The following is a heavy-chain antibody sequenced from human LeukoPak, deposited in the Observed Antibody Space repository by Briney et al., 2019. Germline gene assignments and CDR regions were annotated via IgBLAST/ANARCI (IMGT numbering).Heavy chain of an antibody. CDR3: ARDGGGGRLQPLRWFDP. J-gene: IGHJ5*02. CDR1: GYTFTSYY. CDR2: INPSGGST. V-gene: IGHV1-46*01. Sequence: ASVKVSCKASGYTFTSYYMHWVRQAPGQGLEWMGIINPSGGSTSYAQKFQCRVTMTRDTSTSTVYMELSSLRSEDTAVYYCARDGGGGRLQPLRWFDPWGQGTLVTVSS. D-gene: IGHD3-16*01.